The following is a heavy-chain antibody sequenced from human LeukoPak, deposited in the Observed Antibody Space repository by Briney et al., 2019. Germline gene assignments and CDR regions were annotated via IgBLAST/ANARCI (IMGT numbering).Heavy chain of an antibody. CDR2: INHSGST. CDR3: ARVVRGRDYYGSGSYYTYYYMDV. D-gene: IGHD3-10*01. V-gene: IGHV4-34*01. CDR1: GGSFSGYY. J-gene: IGHJ6*03. Sequence: SETLSLTCAVYGGSFSGYYWSWIRQPPGKGLEWIGEINHSGSTNYNPSLKSRVTISVDTSKNQFSLKLSSVTAADTAVYYCARVVRGRDYYGSGSYYTYYYMDVWGKGTTVTISS.